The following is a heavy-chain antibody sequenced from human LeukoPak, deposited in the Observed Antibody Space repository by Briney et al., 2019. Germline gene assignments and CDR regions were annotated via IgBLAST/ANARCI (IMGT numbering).Heavy chain of an antibody. CDR2: ISGSGGST. V-gene: IGHV3-23*01. Sequence: PGGSLRLSRAASGFTFSSYAMSWVRQAPGKGLEWVSAISGSGGSTYYADSVKGRFTISRDNSKNTLYLQMNSLRAKDTAVYYCAKTPTRGTLRLFFKYWGQGTLVTVSS. CDR3: AKTPTRGTLRLFFKY. J-gene: IGHJ4*02. D-gene: IGHD5/OR15-5a*01. CDR1: GFTFSSYA.